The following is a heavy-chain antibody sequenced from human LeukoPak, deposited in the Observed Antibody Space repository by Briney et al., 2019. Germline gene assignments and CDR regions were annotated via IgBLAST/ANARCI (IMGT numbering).Heavy chain of an antibody. CDR1: GGSISSYY. J-gene: IGHJ4*02. D-gene: IGHD6-13*01. Sequence: SQTLSLTCTVSGGSISSYYWSWIWQPDAPGQERIGRIYSTGSTNYNPSLKSRVTMSVDTSKNQFALRLRSVTAADTAVYYCARQIASAGTSGFDFWGQGALVTVSS. CDR2: IYSTGST. V-gene: IGHV4-4*07. CDR3: ARQIASAGTSGFDF.